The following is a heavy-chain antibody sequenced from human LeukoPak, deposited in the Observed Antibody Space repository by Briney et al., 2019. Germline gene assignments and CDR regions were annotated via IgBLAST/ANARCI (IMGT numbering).Heavy chain of an antibody. J-gene: IGHJ5*02. CDR3: ARGYSPNSFDP. D-gene: IGHD1-26*01. V-gene: IGHV4-34*01. CDR1: GGSFSGYY. Sequence: PSETLSLTCAVYGGSFSGYYWSWVRQSPGKGLEWIGEINHRGSPNYNPSLKSRVTISIDTSKNQFSLKLSSVTAADTAVYYCARGYSPNSFDPWGQGTLVTVSS. CDR2: INHRGSP.